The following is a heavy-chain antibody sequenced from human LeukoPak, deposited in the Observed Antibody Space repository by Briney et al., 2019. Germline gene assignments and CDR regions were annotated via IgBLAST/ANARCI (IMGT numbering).Heavy chain of an antibody. V-gene: IGHV4-39*07. CDR3: ARGCRGSSTSCSYDAFDI. D-gene: IGHD2-2*01. J-gene: IGHJ3*02. Sequence: SETLSLTCTVSGGSISSSSYYWGWIRQPPGKGLEWIGSIYYSGSTYYNPSLKSRVTISVDTSKNQFSLKLSSVTAADTAVYYCARGCRGSSTSCSYDAFDIWGQGTMVTVSS. CDR1: GGSISSSSYY. CDR2: IYYSGST.